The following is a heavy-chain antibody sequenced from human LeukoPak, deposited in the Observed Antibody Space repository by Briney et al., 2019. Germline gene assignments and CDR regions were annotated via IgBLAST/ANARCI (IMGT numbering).Heavy chain of an antibody. D-gene: IGHD3-16*02. V-gene: IGHV4-59*08. Sequence: SETLSLTCTVSGGSISSYYWSWIRQPPGKGLEWIGYIYYSGSTNYNPSLKNRVTISVDTSKNQFSLKLSSVTAADTAVYYCARGRYPFDYWGQGTLVTVSS. CDR2: IYYSGST. CDR3: ARGRYPFDY. J-gene: IGHJ4*02. CDR1: GGSISSYY.